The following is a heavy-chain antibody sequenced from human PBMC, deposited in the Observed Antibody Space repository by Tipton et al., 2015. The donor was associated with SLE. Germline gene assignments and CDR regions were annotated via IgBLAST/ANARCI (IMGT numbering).Heavy chain of an antibody. V-gene: IGHV3-53*05. CDR1: GFTVSSNY. CDR3: AKGKPGGYYMDV. D-gene: IGHD3-10*01. Sequence: SLRLSCAASGFTVSSNYMSWVRQAPGKGLEWVSIIYNGGSTYYADSVKGRFTISRDNSKNSLYLQMNSLRTEDTALYYCAKGKPGGYYMDVWGKGTTVTVSS. J-gene: IGHJ6*03. CDR2: IYNGGST.